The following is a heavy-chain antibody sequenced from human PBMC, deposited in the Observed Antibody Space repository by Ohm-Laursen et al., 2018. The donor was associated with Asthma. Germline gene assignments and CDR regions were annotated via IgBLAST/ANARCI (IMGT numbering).Heavy chain of an antibody. V-gene: IGHV3-23*01. D-gene: IGHD3-10*01. Sequence: SLRLSCAASGFTFSSYGMHWVRQAPGKGLEWVSAISGSGGSTYYADSVKGRFTISRDNSKNTLYLQMNSLRAEDTAVYYCAKRYYGSGSYSAYYFDYWGQGTLVIVSS. CDR1: GFTFSSYG. CDR2: ISGSGGST. CDR3: AKRYYGSGSYSAYYFDY. J-gene: IGHJ4*02.